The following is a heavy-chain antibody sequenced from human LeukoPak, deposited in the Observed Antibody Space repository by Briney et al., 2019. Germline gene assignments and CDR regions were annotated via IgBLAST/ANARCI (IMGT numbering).Heavy chain of an antibody. V-gene: IGHV3-30*02. Sequence: GGSLRLSCTASEFTFSHYGMHWVRQAPGKGLEWVAFIRYDGSDKYYADSVRGRFTISRDNSKNTLYLQMNSLRAEDTAVYSCAKDPKVIGPSGHYWGQGTLVTVSS. CDR1: EFTFSHYG. CDR2: IRYDGSDK. D-gene: IGHD2/OR15-2a*01. CDR3: AKDPKVIGPSGHY. J-gene: IGHJ4*02.